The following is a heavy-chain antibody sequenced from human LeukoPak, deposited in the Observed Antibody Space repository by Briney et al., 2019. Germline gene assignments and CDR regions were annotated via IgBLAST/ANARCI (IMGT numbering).Heavy chain of an antibody. CDR1: GYSISRGYH. D-gene: IGHD3-3*02. Sequence: SETLSLTCSVSGYSISRGYHWAWVLQPPGKGLEWIGSVHHSGATYYNPSLNSRLTISADTSKNQFSLKMDSVTAADTAVYYCARINIYPDYWGQGTLVSASS. CDR3: ARINIYPDY. V-gene: IGHV4-38-2*02. CDR2: VHHSGAT. J-gene: IGHJ4*02.